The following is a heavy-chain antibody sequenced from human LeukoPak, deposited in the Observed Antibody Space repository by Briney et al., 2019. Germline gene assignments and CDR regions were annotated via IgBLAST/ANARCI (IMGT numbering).Heavy chain of an antibody. CDR2: IYYNGDT. Sequence: PSETLSLTCTVSGDSISSYYWSWIRQPPGKGLEWIGYIYYNGDTNYNPSLKSRVIISIDTSSNQFSLRLNSMTAADTAVYYCARVLRAASWRSYDYWGQGSLVTVSS. CDR3: ARVLRAASWRSYDY. CDR1: GDSISSYY. D-gene: IGHD5-18*01. V-gene: IGHV4-59*01. J-gene: IGHJ4*02.